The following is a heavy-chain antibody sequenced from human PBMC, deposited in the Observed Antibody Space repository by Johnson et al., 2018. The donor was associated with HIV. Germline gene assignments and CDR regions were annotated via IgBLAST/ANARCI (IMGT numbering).Heavy chain of an antibody. J-gene: IGHJ3*02. CDR1: GYSLSSSW. Sequence: VQLVESGGGLVQPGGSLRLSCAASGYSLSSSWMNWVRQAPGKGLEWVSVIYSGGSTYYADSVKGRFTIYRDNSKNTLYLQMNSLRAEDTAVYYCARERDSGSYGDAFDIWGQGTMVTVSS. CDR2: IYSGGST. V-gene: IGHV3-66*02. D-gene: IGHD1-26*01. CDR3: ARERDSGSYGDAFDI.